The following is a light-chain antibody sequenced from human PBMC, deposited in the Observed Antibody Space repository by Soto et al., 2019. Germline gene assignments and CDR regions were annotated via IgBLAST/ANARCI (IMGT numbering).Light chain of an antibody. CDR1: SSDVGGYNY. Sequence: QSVLTQPPSASGSPGQSVTISRTGTSSDVGGYNYVSWYQQHPGKAPKLMIYEVTKRPSGVPDRFSGSKSGNTASLTVSGLQAEDEADYYCNSYAGSRYVFGTGTKLTVL. J-gene: IGLJ1*01. CDR3: NSYAGSRYV. V-gene: IGLV2-8*01. CDR2: EVT.